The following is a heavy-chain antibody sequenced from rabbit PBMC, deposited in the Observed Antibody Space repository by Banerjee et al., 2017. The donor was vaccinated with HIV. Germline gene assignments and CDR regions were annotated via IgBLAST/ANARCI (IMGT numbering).Heavy chain of an antibody. CDR1: GFSFSSSYC. D-gene: IGHD6-1*01. V-gene: IGHV1S40*01. J-gene: IGHJ4*01. CDR2: IGTISGST. CDR3: ARGYYTYGYTTYGYDPDL. Sequence: QSLEESGGDLVKPGASLTLTCTASGFSFSSSYCMWWVRQAPGKGLEWIGCIGTISGSTWYASWVNGRFTISSNTNQNTVSLQVTSLTAADTATYFCARGYYTYGYTTYGYDPDLWGQGTLVTVS.